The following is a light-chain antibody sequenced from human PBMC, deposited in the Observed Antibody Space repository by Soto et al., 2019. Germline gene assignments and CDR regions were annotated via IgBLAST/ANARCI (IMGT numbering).Light chain of an antibody. CDR1: SSNIGAGYN. J-gene: IGLJ3*02. CDR3: QSYDSSLSGWL. CDR2: GDS. V-gene: IGLV1-40*01. Sequence: QSVLTQPPSDSGAPGQTVTIFCTGSSSNIGAGYNVHWYQQVPGTAPKLLIYGDSNRPSGVPDRFSGSKSGTSASLAITGLQAEDEADYYCQSYDSSLSGWLFGGGTKLTVL.